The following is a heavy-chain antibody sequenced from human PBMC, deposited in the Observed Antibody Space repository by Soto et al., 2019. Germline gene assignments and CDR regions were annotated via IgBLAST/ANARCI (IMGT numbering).Heavy chain of an antibody. CDR1: GGSISSYY. CDR3: VRAGGGWSFDS. D-gene: IGHD6-19*01. CDR2: IYYSGST. Sequence: SETLSLTCTVSGGSISSYYWSWIRQPPGKGLEWIGYIYYSGSTNYNPSLKSRVTISVDTSKNQFSLKLSSVTTADTAVYYCVRAGGGWSFDSWGQGILVTVS. J-gene: IGHJ4*02. V-gene: IGHV4-59*01.